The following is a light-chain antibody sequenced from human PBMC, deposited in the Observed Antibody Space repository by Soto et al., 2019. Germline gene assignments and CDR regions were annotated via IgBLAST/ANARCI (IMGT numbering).Light chain of an antibody. CDR2: GAS. CDR1: QSVSSN. CDR3: QQYNNWLIT. J-gene: IGKJ5*01. Sequence: EIVMTQSPATLSVYHGERATLSCRASQSVSSNLAWYQQKPGQAPRLLIYGASTRATGIPARFSGSGSGTECTLTISSLQSEDFAVYYCQQYNNWLITFGQGTRLEIK. V-gene: IGKV3-15*01.